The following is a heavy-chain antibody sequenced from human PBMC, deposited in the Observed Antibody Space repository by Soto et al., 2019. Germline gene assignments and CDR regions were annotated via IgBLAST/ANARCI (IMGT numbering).Heavy chain of an antibody. CDR3: ARHSYGSGSYYLDY. V-gene: IGHV4-34*01. CDR1: GGSFSGYY. Sequence: SETLSLTCAVYGGSFSGYYWSWIRQPPGKGLEWIGEINHSGSTNYNPSLKSRVTISVDTSKNQFSLKLSSVTAADTAVYYCARHSYGSGSYYLDYWGQGTLVT. D-gene: IGHD3-10*01. CDR2: INHSGST. J-gene: IGHJ4*02.